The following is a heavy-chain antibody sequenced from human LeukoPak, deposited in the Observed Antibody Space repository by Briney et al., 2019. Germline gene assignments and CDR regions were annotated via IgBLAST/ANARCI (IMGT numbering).Heavy chain of an antibody. CDR1: GFTFSSYS. Sequence: GGSLRLSCAASGFTFSSYSMNWVRQAPGKGLEWVSSISSSSSYIYYADSVKGRFTISRDNAKNSLYPQMNSLRAEDTAVYYCAREAVGGFDPWGQGTLVTVSS. CDR3: AREAVGGFDP. V-gene: IGHV3-21*01. CDR2: ISSSSSYI. J-gene: IGHJ5*02. D-gene: IGHD3-16*01.